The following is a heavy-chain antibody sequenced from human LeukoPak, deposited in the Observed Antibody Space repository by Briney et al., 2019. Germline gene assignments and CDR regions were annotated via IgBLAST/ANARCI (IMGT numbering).Heavy chain of an antibody. J-gene: IGHJ1*01. D-gene: IGHD3-22*01. CDR3: ARGYYDSSDYEYFQH. V-gene: IGHV1-2*02. CDR1: GYTFSGYY. Sequence: ASVKVSCKASGYTFSGYYLHWVRQAPGQGLEWMGWINPYSGGTNSAQKFQGRVTMTRDTSIITAYMELSRLRSDDTAVYFCARGYYDSSDYEYFQHWGQGTLVTVSS. CDR2: INPYSGGT.